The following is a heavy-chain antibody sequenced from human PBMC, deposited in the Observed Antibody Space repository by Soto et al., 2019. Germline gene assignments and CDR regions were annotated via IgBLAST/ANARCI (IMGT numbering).Heavy chain of an antibody. CDR1: GDTFTSYA. CDR2: INAGNGNT. V-gene: IGHV1-3*01. CDR3: ARVRGTSSWFAP. J-gene: IGHJ5*02. Sequence: QVQLVQSGAEVKKPGASVKVSCKASGDTFTSYAMHWVRQAPGQRLEWMGWINAGNGNTKYSQKLQGRVTITRDTSASTAYMVLSSLRCEDTAVDYCARVRGTSSWFAPWGQGTLVTVSS. D-gene: IGHD3-16*01.